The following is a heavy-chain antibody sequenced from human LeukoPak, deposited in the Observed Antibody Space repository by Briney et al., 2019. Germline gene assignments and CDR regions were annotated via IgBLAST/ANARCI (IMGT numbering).Heavy chain of an antibody. Sequence: TGGSLRLSCAASGFTFSTYTMTWFRQAPGKGLEWVSGISGDGRKRYYADSVKGRFTVSRDSSKNTLDLQMSSLRAEDTAVYFCAACSRGTRSYAGSDYWGQGTLVTVSS. D-gene: IGHD2-2*01. V-gene: IGHV3-23*01. J-gene: IGHJ4*02. CDR2: ISGDGRKR. CDR1: GFTFSTYT. CDR3: AACSRGTRSYAGSDY.